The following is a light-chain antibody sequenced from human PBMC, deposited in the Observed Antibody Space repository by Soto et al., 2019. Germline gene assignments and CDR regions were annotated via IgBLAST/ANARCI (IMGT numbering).Light chain of an antibody. CDR1: SSVVGAYDF. Sequence: QSVLTQPASVSGSPGQSITISCTGTSSVVGAYDFVSWYQQRPDKAPKLMIYEVRNRPSGVSNRFSGSKSVNTATLTISGLQAEDEADYYCSSYTTSSTRVFGTGTKVTVL. CDR2: EVR. CDR3: SSYTTSSTRV. J-gene: IGLJ1*01. V-gene: IGLV2-14*03.